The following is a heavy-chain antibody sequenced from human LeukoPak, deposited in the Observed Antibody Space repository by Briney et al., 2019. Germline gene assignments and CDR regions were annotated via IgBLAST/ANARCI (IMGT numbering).Heavy chain of an antibody. V-gene: IGHV3-74*01. CDR1: GFTFSSYW. Sequence: PGGSLRLSCAASGFTFSSYWMHWVRQAPGKGPVWVSRINNDGSGTTYADSVKGRFTISRDDAKNTLYLQMNSVRAEDTAVYYCVRGGESTWSWGQGTLVTVSS. J-gene: IGHJ5*02. CDR2: INNDGSGT. D-gene: IGHD2-15*01. CDR3: VRGGESTWS.